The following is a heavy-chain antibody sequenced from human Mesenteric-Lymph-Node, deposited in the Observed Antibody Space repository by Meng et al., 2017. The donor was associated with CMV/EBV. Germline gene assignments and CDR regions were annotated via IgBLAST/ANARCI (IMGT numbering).Heavy chain of an antibody. CDR2: IRYDGSNK. CDR1: GFTFSSYG. V-gene: IGHV3-30*02. D-gene: IGHD1-26*01. Sequence: GGSLRLSCAASGFTFSSYGMHWVRQAPGKGLEWVAFIRYDGSNKYYADSVKGRFTISRDNSKNTLYLQMNSLRVEDTAVYYCARDIFSGSYYVYYYYYGMDVWGQGTTVTVSS. J-gene: IGHJ6*02. CDR3: ARDIFSGSYYVYYYYYGMDV.